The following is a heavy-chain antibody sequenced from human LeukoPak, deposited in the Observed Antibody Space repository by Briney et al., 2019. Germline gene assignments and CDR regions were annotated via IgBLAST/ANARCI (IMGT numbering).Heavy chain of an antibody. CDR2: INDNGSST. CDR3: AKQVCGADCYYYYVMDV. V-gene: IGHV3-23*01. D-gene: IGHD2-21*02. CDR1: GFTFSSYA. J-gene: IGHJ6*02. Sequence: GGSVRLSCAASGFTFSSYAMTWVRQAPGKGLEWVACINDNGSSTYYAETVKGRFTISRDNSKNTLYLQMTSLRADDTAVYYCAKQVCGADCYYYYVMDVWGQGTTVTVSS.